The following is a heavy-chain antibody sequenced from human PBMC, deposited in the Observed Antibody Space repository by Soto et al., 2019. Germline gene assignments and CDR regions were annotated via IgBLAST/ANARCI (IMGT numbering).Heavy chain of an antibody. CDR1: GFTFSSYG. V-gene: IGHV3-23*01. CDR3: AKLLDTTKYASKKLDS. Sequence: EVQLLESGGGLVQPGGSLRLSCAASGFTFSSYGMTWVRQAAGKGLEWVSTISDSGDNTYYADSVRVRFTISRDNSKNTLSLQMNGLRAEDTAVYYCAKLLDTTKYASKKLDSWGQGALVTVSS. D-gene: IGHD2-2*01. CDR2: ISDSGDNT. J-gene: IGHJ4*02.